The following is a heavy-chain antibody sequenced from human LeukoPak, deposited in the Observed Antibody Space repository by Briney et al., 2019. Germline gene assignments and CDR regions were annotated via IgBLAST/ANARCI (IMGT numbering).Heavy chain of an antibody. CDR3: ARGLSYYYDSSGYYPFDY. D-gene: IGHD3-22*01. J-gene: IGHJ4*02. CDR1: GFTVSSNY. V-gene: IGHV3-66*01. CDR2: IYSGGST. Sequence: GGSLRLSCAASGFTVSSNYMSWVRQAPGKGLEWVSVIYSGGSTYYADSVKGRFTISRDNSKNTLYLQMNSLRAEDTAVYYCARGLSYYYDSSGYYPFDYWGQGTLVTVSS.